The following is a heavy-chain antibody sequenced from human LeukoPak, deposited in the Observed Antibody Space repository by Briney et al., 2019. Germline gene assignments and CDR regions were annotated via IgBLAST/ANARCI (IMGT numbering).Heavy chain of an antibody. V-gene: IGHV3-23*01. J-gene: IGHJ4*02. CDR1: GFTFSSYA. CDR3: AKPRVTAVTAFFDF. Sequence: PGGSLRLSCAASGFTFSSYAMSWVRQAPGKGLEWVSDIRGNGDKTYYVDSVKGRFTISRDNSKNTLYLQMNSLRAGDTAVSYCAKPRVTAVTAFFDFWGQGTPVTVSS. CDR2: IRGNGDKT. D-gene: IGHD2-21*02.